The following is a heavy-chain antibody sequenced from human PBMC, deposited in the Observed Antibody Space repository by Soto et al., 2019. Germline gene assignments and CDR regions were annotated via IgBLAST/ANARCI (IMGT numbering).Heavy chain of an antibody. CDR2: ISYDGSNK. V-gene: IGHV3-30-3*01. D-gene: IGHD2-15*01. CDR1: GFTFSSYA. J-gene: IGHJ3*02. Sequence: QVQLVESGGGVVQPGRSLRLSCAASGFTFSSYAMHWVRQAPGKGLEWVAVISYDGSNKYYADSVKGRFTISRDNSKNTLYLQMNSLRAEETAVYYCARYCSGGSCYLDAFDIWGQGTMVTVSS. CDR3: ARYCSGGSCYLDAFDI.